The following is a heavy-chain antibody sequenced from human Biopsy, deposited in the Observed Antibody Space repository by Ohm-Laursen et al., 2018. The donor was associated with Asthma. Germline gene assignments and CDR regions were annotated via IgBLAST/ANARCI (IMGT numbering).Heavy chain of an antibody. V-gene: IGHV3-30*18. CDR2: ISYDGNHN. J-gene: IGHJ4*02. CDR1: GFMFSRFG. Sequence: SSLRLSCAASGFMFSRFGMYWVRQAPATGLEWVAVISYDGNHNFYEDSVMGRFTISRGNSKNTLYLQMNSLRTEDTAVYYFGKRRGYSGHDNDYWGQGTLVSVSS. D-gene: IGHD5-12*01. CDR3: GKRRGYSGHDNDY.